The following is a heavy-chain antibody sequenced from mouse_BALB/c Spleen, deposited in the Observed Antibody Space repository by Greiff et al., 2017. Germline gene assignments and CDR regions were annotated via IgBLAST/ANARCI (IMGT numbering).Heavy chain of an antibody. Sequence: VQLQQPGAELVKPGAPVKLSCKASGYTFTSYWMNWVKQRPGRGLEWIGRIDPSDSETHYNQKFKDKATLTVDKSSSTAYIQLSSLTSEDSAVYYCARKAYDGYPFDYWGQGTTLTVSS. J-gene: IGHJ2*01. D-gene: IGHD2-3*01. V-gene: IGHV1-69*02. CDR3: ARKAYDGYPFDY. CDR2: IDPSDSET. CDR1: GYTFTSYW.